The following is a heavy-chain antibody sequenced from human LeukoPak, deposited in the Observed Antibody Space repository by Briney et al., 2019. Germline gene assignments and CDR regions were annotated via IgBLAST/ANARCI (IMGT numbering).Heavy chain of an antibody. V-gene: IGHV4-59*08. CDR1: GGSISSYY. D-gene: IGHD4-23*01. CDR2: IYYSGST. J-gene: IGHJ4*02. Sequence: SETLSLTCTVSGGSISSYYWSWIRQPPGKGLEWIGYIYYSGSTNYNPSLKSRATISVDTSKNQFSLKLSSVTAADTAVYYCARRGGKEDYFDYWGQGTLVTVSS. CDR3: ARRGGKEDYFDY.